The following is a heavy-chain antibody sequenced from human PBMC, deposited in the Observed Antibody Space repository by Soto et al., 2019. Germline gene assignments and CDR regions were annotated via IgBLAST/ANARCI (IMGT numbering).Heavy chain of an antibody. Sequence: PGGSLRLSCEDSGFTFSAYLMTWVRQAPGRGLEWVSSISGTDGTTYYADSVKGRFSISRDNSKNTLYLQMNSLSVNYTAVYYCAKPKRGIRVFDLWGQGHRVTVSS. V-gene: IGHV3-23*01. CDR1: GFTFSAYL. J-gene: IGHJ3*01. CDR3: AKPKRGIRVFDL. CDR2: ISGTDGTT.